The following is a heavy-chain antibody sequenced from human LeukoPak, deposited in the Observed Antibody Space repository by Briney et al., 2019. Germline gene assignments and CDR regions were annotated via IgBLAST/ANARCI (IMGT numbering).Heavy chain of an antibody. CDR1: GFTFSSYS. D-gene: IGHD3-22*01. Sequence: GGSLRLSCAASGFTFSSYSMNWVRQAPGKGLEWVSSISSSSSSYIYYADSVKGRFTISRDNAKNSLYLQMNSLRAEDTAVYYCARGVVDSSGYYSDYWGQGTLVTVSS. V-gene: IGHV3-21*01. CDR2: ISSSSSSYI. J-gene: IGHJ4*02. CDR3: ARGVVDSSGYYSDY.